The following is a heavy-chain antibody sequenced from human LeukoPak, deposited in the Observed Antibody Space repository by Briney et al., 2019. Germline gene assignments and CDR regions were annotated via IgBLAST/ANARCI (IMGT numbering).Heavy chain of an antibody. CDR1: GYTFTSYG. V-gene: IGHV1-18*01. CDR3: ARDSRGLHSSSSPFDY. Sequence: ASVKVSCKASGYTFTSYGISWVRQAPGQGLEWMGWISAYNGNTNYAQKRQGRVTMTTDTSTSTAYMELRSLRSDDTAVYYCARDSRGLHSSSSPFDYWGQGTLVTVSS. D-gene: IGHD6-6*01. CDR2: ISAYNGNT. J-gene: IGHJ4*02.